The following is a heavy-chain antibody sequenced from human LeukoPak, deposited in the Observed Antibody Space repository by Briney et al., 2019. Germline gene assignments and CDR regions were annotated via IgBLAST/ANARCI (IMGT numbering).Heavy chain of an antibody. CDR3: GKDCPGWWETAMVLAGPNFGYEVGGPLDY. CDR2: ISGSGGST. Sequence: GGSLRLSCAASGFTFSSYAMSWVRQAPGKGLEWVAAISGSGGSTYYADSVKGRFTISRDNSKNTLYLQMNSLKAEARAVFYCGKDCPGWWETAMVLAGPNFGYEVGGPLDYWAREPGSPSPQ. CDR1: GFTFSSYA. D-gene: IGHD5-18*01. J-gene: IGHJ4*02. V-gene: IGHV3-23*01.